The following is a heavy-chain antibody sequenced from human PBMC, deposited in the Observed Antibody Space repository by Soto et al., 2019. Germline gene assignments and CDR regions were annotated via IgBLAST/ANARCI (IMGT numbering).Heavy chain of an antibody. D-gene: IGHD7-27*01. CDR2: IYYSGST. Sequence: SETLSLTCNVSGGAIDSGGYYWCWIRQHPGKGLEWIGYIYYSGSTYYNPSLKSRVSISIDTSKNQFSLELISATAADTAVYYCARVGTSYARRGLDVWGQGTTVTVSS. J-gene: IGHJ6*02. CDR1: GGAIDSGGYY. CDR3: ARVGTSYARRGLDV. V-gene: IGHV4-31*03.